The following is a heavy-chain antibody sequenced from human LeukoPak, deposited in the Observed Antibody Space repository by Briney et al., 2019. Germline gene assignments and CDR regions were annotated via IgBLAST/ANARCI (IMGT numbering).Heavy chain of an antibody. CDR2: ISSSGSTI. J-gene: IGHJ4*02. Sequence: GGSLRLSCAASGFTFSSYEMNWVRQAPRKGLEWVSYISSSGSTIYYADSVKGRFTISRDNAKNSLYLQMNSLRAEDTAVYYCARVYRSSSGPTLDYWGQGTLVTVSS. CDR1: GFTFSSYE. V-gene: IGHV3-48*03. D-gene: IGHD6-6*01. CDR3: ARVYRSSSGPTLDY.